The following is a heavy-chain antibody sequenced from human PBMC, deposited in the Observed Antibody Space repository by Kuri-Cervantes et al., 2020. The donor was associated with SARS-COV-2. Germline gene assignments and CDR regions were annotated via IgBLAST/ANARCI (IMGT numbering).Heavy chain of an antibody. CDR3: ARPLGYSGSGSYFAY. J-gene: IGHJ4*02. Sequence: GESLKISCAASGFTFSGHWIHWVRQAPGKGLEWVANIKQDGSEKYYVDSVKGRFTISRDNAKNSLYLQMNSLRAEDTAVYYCARPLGYSGSGSYFAYWGQGTLVTVSS. CDR1: GFTFSGHW. V-gene: IGHV3-7*01. D-gene: IGHD3-10*01. CDR2: IKQDGSEK.